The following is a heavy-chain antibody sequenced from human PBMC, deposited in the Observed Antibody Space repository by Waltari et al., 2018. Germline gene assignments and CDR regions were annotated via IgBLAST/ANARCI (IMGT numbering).Heavy chain of an antibody. CDR2: IKSDGTST. Sequence: EVQLVESGGGLVQPGGSLRLSCAASGFTFSHYWMHWVRQAPGKGLVWLSRIKSDGTSTNYADSVKSRCTISRDNAKNTLYLQMISLTAEDTAVYYCATGNKAGNSGWFNSWGPGTLVTVSS. CDR1: GFTFSHYW. V-gene: IGHV3-74*01. D-gene: IGHD6-19*01. CDR3: ATGNKAGNSGWFNS. J-gene: IGHJ5*01.